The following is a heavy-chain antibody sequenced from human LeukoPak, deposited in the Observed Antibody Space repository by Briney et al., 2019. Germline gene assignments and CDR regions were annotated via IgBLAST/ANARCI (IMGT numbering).Heavy chain of an antibody. Sequence: GGSLRLSCSASGFTFSSYAMHWVRQAPGKGLEYVSAISSNGGSTYYADSVKGRLTISRDNSKNTLYLQMSSLRAEDTAVYYCVKTTGYSSSWYWVYFDYWGQGTLVTVSS. D-gene: IGHD6-13*01. CDR3: VKTTGYSSSWYWVYFDY. CDR2: ISSNGGST. V-gene: IGHV3-64D*06. J-gene: IGHJ4*02. CDR1: GFTFSSYA.